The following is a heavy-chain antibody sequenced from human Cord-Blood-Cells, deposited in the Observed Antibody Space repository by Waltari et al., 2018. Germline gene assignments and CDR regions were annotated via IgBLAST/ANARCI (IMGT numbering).Heavy chain of an antibody. CDR3: ARDASGYCSSTSCYTGGSYFDY. J-gene: IGHJ4*02. V-gene: IGHV4-31*03. D-gene: IGHD2-2*02. CDR1: GGSISSGGYY. CDR2: IYYSGST. Sequence: QVQLQESGPGLVKPSQTLSLTCTVSGGSISSGGYYWSWIRQHPGKGLEWIGYIYYSGSTYYNPSLKSRVTLSVDTSKNRFSLKLSSVTAADTAVYYCARDASGYCSSTSCYTGGSYFDYWGQGTLVTVSS.